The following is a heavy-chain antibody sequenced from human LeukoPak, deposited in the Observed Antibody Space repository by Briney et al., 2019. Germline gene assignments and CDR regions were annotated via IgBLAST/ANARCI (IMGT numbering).Heavy chain of an antibody. CDR2: INHSGST. V-gene: IGHV4-34*01. Sequence: SETLSLTCAVYGGSFSGYYWSWIRQPPGKGLEWIGEINHSGSTNYNPSLKSRVTISVDTSKNQFSLKLSSVTAADTAVYYCARAGGAYYDFWSGYYTPFFDYWGQGTLVTVSS. CDR1: GGSFSGYY. CDR3: ARAGGAYYDFWSGYYTPFFDY. J-gene: IGHJ4*02. D-gene: IGHD3-3*01.